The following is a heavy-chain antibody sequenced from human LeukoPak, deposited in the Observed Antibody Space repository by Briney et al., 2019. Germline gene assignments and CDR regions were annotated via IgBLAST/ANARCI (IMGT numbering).Heavy chain of an antibody. CDR2: IRTKATSYDA. Sequence: GGSLRLSCAASGFTFSGSPMHWVRQASRKGLEWVGRIRTKATSYDAAYAASVKGRFTISRDNSKNTLYLQMNSLRAEDTAVYYCARDRYDYDSSGYYYVEDYWGQGTLVTVSS. D-gene: IGHD3-22*01. CDR1: GFTFSGSP. CDR3: ARDRYDYDSSGYYYVEDY. V-gene: IGHV3-73*01. J-gene: IGHJ4*02.